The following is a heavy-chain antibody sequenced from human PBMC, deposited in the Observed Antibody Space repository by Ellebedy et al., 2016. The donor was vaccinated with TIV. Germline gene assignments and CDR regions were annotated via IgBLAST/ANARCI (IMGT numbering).Heavy chain of an antibody. CDR2: INQDGSEK. Sequence: GGSLRLXXAASGFSFGSYSMNWVRQAPGKGLEWVANINQDGSEKNSVDSVKGRFTISRDNAKNSLYLQMTSLRADDTAVYYCAREGVCGGECYSLDYWGQGTLVTVSS. CDR1: GFSFGSYS. D-gene: IGHD2-21*01. CDR3: AREGVCGGECYSLDY. V-gene: IGHV3-7*03. J-gene: IGHJ4*02.